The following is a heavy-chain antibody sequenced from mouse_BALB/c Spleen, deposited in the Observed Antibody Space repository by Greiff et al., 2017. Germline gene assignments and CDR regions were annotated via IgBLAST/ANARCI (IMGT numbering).Heavy chain of an antibody. J-gene: IGHJ4*01. CDR3: ARQGFDAMDD. V-gene: IGHV5-6*01. Sequence: EVKLVESGGDLVKPGGSLKLSCAASGFTFSSYGMSWVRQTPDKRLEWVATISSGGSYTYYPDSVKGRFTISRDNAKNTLYLQMSSLKSEDTAMYYCARQGFDAMDDWGQGTSVTVSS. CDR2: ISSGGSYT. CDR1: GFTFSSYG.